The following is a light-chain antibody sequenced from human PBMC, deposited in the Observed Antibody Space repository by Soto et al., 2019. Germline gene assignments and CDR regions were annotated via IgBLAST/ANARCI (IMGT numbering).Light chain of an antibody. V-gene: IGKV3-20*01. CDR2: GAS. CDR3: QQYGSSPYT. CDR1: QSVSSSY. Sequence: EIVLTQSPGTLSLSPGERATLSCRASQSVSSSYLAWYQQKPGQAPRLLIYGASRRATGIPDRFSGSGSGTDFTLTISRLEPEDFAVDYCQQYGSSPYTFGQGTKLEIK. J-gene: IGKJ2*01.